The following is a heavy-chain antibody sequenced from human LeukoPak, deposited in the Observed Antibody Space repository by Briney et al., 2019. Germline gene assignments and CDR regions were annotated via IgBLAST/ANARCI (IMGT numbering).Heavy chain of an antibody. CDR3: ARRGTYSPAGLDV. CDR2: ASYGGTT. V-gene: IGHV4-39*02. J-gene: IGHJ6*02. Sequence: SETLSLTCTVSGGSISSTSYYWGWIRQPPGQGLEWIGSASYGGTTYFNPSLKSRITISVDTSKTHFSLNLYSVTAADTAVYYCARRGTYSPAGLDVWGQGTTVTVSS. CDR1: GGSISSTSYY. D-gene: IGHD1-26*01.